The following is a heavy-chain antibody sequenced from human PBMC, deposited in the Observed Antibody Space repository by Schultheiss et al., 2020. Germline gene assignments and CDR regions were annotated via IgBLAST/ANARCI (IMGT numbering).Heavy chain of an antibody. D-gene: IGHD6-13*01. CDR1: GFTVSSNY. Sequence: WGSLRLSCAASGFTVSSNYMSWVRQAPGKGLEWVSVIYSGGSTYYADSVKGRFTISRDNAKNSLYLQMNSLRAEDTAVYYCASEQQLEGDYYYYYGMDVWGQGTTVTV. CDR2: IYSGGST. CDR3: ASEQQLEGDYYYYYGMDV. J-gene: IGHJ6*02. V-gene: IGHV3-53*01.